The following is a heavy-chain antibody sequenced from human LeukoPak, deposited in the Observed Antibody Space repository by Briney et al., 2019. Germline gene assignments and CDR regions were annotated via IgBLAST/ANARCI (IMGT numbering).Heavy chain of an antibody. V-gene: IGHV4-38-2*02. CDR1: GYSISSGYD. CDR2: IYQSGNT. CDR3: VSGGGTTVTSWFDP. D-gene: IGHD4-17*01. J-gene: IGHJ5*02. Sequence: SETLSLTCTVSGYSISSGYDWGWIRQPPGKGPEWIGSIYQSGNTYYNPSLKSRVTISVDTSKNQFSLKLNSVTAADTAVYYCVSGGGTTVTSWFDPWGQGTLVTVSS.